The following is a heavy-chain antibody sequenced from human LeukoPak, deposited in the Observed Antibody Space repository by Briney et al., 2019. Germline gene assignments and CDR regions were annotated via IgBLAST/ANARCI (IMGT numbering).Heavy chain of an antibody. V-gene: IGHV1-18*01. CDR2: ISAYNGNT. Sequence: ASVKVSCKASGYTFTSYGISWVRQAPGQGLEWMGWISAYNGNTNYAQKLQGRVTMTTDTSTSTAYMELRSLRSDDTAVYYCARGALYCSGGSCYRGDSRWFDPWGQGTLVTVSS. CDR1: GYTFTSYG. D-gene: IGHD2-15*01. J-gene: IGHJ5*02. CDR3: ARGALYCSGGSCYRGDSRWFDP.